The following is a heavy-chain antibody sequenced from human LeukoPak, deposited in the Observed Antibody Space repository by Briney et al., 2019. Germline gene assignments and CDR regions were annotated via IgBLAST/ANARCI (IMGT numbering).Heavy chain of an antibody. CDR1: GGSISSYY. J-gene: IGHJ4*02. D-gene: IGHD3-10*01. Sequence: PSETLSLTCTVSGGSISSYYWSWIRQPPGKGLEWIGYIYYSGSTNYNPSLKSRVTISVDTSKNQFSLKLSSVTAADTAVYYCARGGYYGSGSLDYWGQGTLVTVSS. CDR3: ARGGYYGSGSLDY. CDR2: IYYSGST. V-gene: IGHV4-59*01.